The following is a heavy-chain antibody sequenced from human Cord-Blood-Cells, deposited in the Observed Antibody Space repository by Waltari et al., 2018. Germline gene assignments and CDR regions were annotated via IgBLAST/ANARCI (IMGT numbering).Heavy chain of an antibody. V-gene: IGHV4-34*01. J-gene: IGHJ6*02. Sequence: QVQLQQWGAGLLKPSETLSLTCAVYGGSFSGYYWSWIRQPPGKGLEWIGEINHSDSSNYNPALTSRVTISVDTSKNQFSLKLSSVTAADTAVYYCASAPGTTGTTYYYYYGMDVWGQGTTVTVSS. CDR2: INHSDSS. CDR3: ASAPGTTGTTYYYYYGMDV. D-gene: IGHD1-1*01. CDR1: GGSFSGYY.